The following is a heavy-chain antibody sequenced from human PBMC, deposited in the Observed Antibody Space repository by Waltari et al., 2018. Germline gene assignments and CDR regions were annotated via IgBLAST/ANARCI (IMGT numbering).Heavy chain of an antibody. CDR2: IDHSGAT. CDR3: VRLEDCTGPGGHCYSGDPFALDV. CDR1: GGSFNNYY. V-gene: IGHV4-34*01. D-gene: IGHD2-15*01. J-gene: IGHJ6*02. Sequence: QVQLQQWGAGLLKPSETLSLTCASYGGSFNNYYWIWVRQPPGKGLEWIGEIDHSGATKYNPSLESRVTISVDTSKSQFSLKLNSVTAADTAVYYCVRLEDCTGPGGHCYSGDPFALDVWGQGTTVTVSS.